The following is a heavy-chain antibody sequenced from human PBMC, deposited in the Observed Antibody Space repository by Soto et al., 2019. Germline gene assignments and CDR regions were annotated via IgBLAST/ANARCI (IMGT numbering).Heavy chain of an antibody. Sequence: QITLKESGPTLVKPTQTLTLTCTFAGFSLSADGVGVGWLRQPPGKALEWLALIYWDDDQRYSLSMKTRLTYTKDTSKNQVVLTMTNMDPVDTATYYCAHAYGGTSWPNDAFDVWGQGTVVTVSS. J-gene: IGHJ3*01. CDR2: IYWDDDQ. CDR3: AHAYGGTSWPNDAFDV. CDR1: GFSLSADGVG. D-gene: IGHD2-2*01. V-gene: IGHV2-5*02.